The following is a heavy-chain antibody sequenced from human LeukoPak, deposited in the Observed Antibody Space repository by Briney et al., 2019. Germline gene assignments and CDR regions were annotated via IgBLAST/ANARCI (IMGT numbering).Heavy chain of an antibody. V-gene: IGHV3-49*04. CDR3: TREEGYYYGSGTWNWFDP. CDR2: IRSKAYGGTT. Sequence: GGSLRLSCTASGFTFGDYAMSWVRRAPGKGLEWVGFIRSKAYGGTTEYAASVKGRFTISRDDSKSIAYLQMNSLKTEDTAVYYCTREEGYYYGSGTWNWFDPWGQGTLVTVSS. CDR1: GFTFGDYA. D-gene: IGHD3-10*01. J-gene: IGHJ5*02.